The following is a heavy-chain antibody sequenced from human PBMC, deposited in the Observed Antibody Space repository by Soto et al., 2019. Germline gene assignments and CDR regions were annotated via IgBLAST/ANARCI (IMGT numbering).Heavy chain of an antibody. Sequence: GSLRLSCAASGFTFSSYSMNWVRQAPGKGLEWVSYISSSSSTIYYADSVKGRFTISRDNAKNSLYLQMNSLRDEDTAVYYCARGLQYCSSTSCYLRRYYYYGMDVWGQGTTVTVSS. V-gene: IGHV3-48*02. CDR3: ARGLQYCSSTSCYLRRYYYYGMDV. CDR1: GFTFSSYS. J-gene: IGHJ6*02. CDR2: ISSSSSTI. D-gene: IGHD2-2*01.